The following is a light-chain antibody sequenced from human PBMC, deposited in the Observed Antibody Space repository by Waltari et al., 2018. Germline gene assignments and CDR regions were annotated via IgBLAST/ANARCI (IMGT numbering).Light chain of an antibody. V-gene: IGKV4-1*01. CDR3: QQYYSTPQT. CDR1: QSVLYSSNNKNY. CDR2: WAS. Sequence: SSQSVLYSSNNKNYLAWYQQKPGQPPKLLIYWASTRESGVPDRFSGSGSGTDFTLTISSLQAEDVAVYYCQQYYSTPQTFGQGTEVEIK. J-gene: IGKJ1*01.